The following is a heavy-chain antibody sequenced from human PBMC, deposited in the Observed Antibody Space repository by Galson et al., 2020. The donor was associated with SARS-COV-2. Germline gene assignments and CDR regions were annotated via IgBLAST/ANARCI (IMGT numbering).Heavy chain of an antibody. CDR2: ISYDGSNK. CDR3: ARDLGGYFDY. V-gene: IGHV3-30*04. D-gene: IGHD3-16*01. J-gene: IGHJ4*02. Sequence: QLGESLKISCAASGFTSSSYAMHWVRQAPCKGLEWVAVISYDGSNKYSADSVKGRFTISRDNSKNTLYLQMNSLRAEDTAVYYCARDLGGYFDYWGQGTLVTVSS. CDR1: GFTSSSYA.